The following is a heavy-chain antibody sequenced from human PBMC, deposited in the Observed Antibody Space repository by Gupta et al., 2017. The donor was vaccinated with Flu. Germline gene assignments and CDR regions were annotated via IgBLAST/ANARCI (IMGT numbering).Heavy chain of an antibody. J-gene: IGHJ4*02. D-gene: IGHD6-13*01. CDR3: ARHLGYNNRWYEYDY. V-gene: IGHV5-51*01. CDR1: GYSFTNYW. Sequence: EVLLVQSEPEVKEPGESLKISCQASGYSFTNYWIAWVRQMPGKGLEWLGIIYPDDSDTRYNPSFRGQVTISADKSTNTAHLQWSSLKASDTGMYYCARHLGYNNRWYEYDYWGQGTLVTVSS. CDR2: IYPDDSDT.